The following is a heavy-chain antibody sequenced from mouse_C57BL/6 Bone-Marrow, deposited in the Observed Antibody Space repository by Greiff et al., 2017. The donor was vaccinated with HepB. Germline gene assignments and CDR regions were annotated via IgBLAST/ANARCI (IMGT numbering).Heavy chain of an antibody. V-gene: IGHV5-4*01. CDR1: GFTFSSYA. D-gene: IGHD2-3*01. CDR3: ARDMIDGYFDY. CDR2: ISDGGSYT. Sequence: EVKLMESGGGLVKPGGSLKLSCAASGFTFSSYAMSWVRQTPEKRLEWVATISDGGSYTYYPDNVKGRFTISRDNAKNNLYLQMSHLKSEDTAMYYCARDMIDGYFDYWGQGTTLTVSS. J-gene: IGHJ2*01.